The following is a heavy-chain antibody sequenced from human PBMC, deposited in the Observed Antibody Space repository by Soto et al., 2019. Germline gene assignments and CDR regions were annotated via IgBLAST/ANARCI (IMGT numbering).Heavy chain of an antibody. CDR1: GGSFSGYY. V-gene: IGHV4-34*01. CDR3: ARLGYCTNGVCPYYYYGMDV. D-gene: IGHD2-8*01. CDR2: INHSGST. J-gene: IGHJ6*02. Sequence: SETLSLTCAVYGGSFSGYYGSGIRQPPGKGLEWIGEINHSGSTNYNPSLKSRVTISVDTSKNQFSLKLSSVTAADTAVYYCARLGYCTNGVCPYYYYGMDVWGQGTTVTVSS.